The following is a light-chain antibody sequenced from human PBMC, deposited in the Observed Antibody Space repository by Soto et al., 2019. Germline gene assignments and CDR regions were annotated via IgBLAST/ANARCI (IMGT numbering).Light chain of an antibody. CDR2: AAS. V-gene: IGKV1-6*01. Sequence: AIPMTQFPSSLSTVVGDRVTITCRASQGIRNDLGWYQQKSGKAPKLLIYAASSLHDGVPSRFSGSGSGTDFTLTISSLQPEDFATYYCLQDYTYPHTFGQGTKLEIK. J-gene: IGKJ2*01. CDR1: QGIRND. CDR3: LQDYTYPHT.